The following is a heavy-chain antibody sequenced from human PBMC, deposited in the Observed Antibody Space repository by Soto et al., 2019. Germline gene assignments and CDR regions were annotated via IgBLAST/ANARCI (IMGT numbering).Heavy chain of an antibody. Sequence: EVQLVESGGGLVKPGGSLRLSCAASGFTFSNAWMSWVRQAPGKGLVWVGRIKRKTDGGTTDYAAPVKGRFTISRDDSKNTLYLQMNSLKTVDTAVYYCTTRRTYSIGWYFFDYWGQGTLVTVSS. CDR2: IKRKTDGGTT. J-gene: IGHJ4*02. D-gene: IGHD6-19*01. CDR1: GFTFSNAW. V-gene: IGHV3-15*01. CDR3: TTRRTYSIGWYFFDY.